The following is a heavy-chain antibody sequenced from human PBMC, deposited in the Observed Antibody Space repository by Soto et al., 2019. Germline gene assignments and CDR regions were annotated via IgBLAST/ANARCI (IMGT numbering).Heavy chain of an antibody. CDR2: ISSTGAT. Sequence: SETLSLTCGVSGVSISSVRSSWAWIRQPPGKGLEWIGTISSTGATWHRPSLKSRVTISVDTSKNQFSLKLSSVTAADTAVYYCARARTRHYSSSWYGSGYYGMDVWGQGTTVTVSS. J-gene: IGHJ6*02. V-gene: IGHV4-39*07. D-gene: IGHD6-13*01. CDR3: ARARTRHYSSSWYGSGYYGMDV. CDR1: GVSISSVRSS.